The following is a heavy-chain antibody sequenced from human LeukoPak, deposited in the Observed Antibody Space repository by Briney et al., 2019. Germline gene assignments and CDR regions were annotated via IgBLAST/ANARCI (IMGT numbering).Heavy chain of an antibody. CDR1: GGSISSYY. V-gene: IGHV4-59*08. D-gene: IGHD6-13*01. J-gene: IGHJ6*03. Sequence: PSETLSLTCTVSGGSISSYYWSWIRQPPGKGLEWIGYIYYSGSTNYNPSLKSRVTISVDTSKNQFSLKLSSVTAADTAVYYCARHRQQLVSGYYYYYYMDVWGKGTTVTISS. CDR3: ARHRQQLVSGYYYYYYMDV. CDR2: IYYSGST.